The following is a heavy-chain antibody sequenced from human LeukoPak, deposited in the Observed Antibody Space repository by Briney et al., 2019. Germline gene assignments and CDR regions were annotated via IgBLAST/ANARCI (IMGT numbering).Heavy chain of an antibody. D-gene: IGHD4-23*01. Sequence: GGSLRLSCAVSGFTVSSEYMTWVRQAPGKGLEWVSVIYRGGHTYYADSVKGRFTISRDISKNTVSLQMNSLRADDTAVYYCATFSYAGNAGGSTGSWGQGTLVTVSS. J-gene: IGHJ5*02. CDR2: IYRGGHT. CDR1: GFTVSSEY. CDR3: ATFSYAGNAGGSTGS. V-gene: IGHV3-53*01.